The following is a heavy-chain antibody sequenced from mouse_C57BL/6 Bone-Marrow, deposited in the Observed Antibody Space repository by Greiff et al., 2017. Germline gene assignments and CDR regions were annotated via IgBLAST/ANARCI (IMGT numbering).Heavy chain of an antibody. CDR1: GYTFTSYG. D-gene: IGHD1-1*01. Sequence: VQLQESGAELVRPGASVKLSCKASGYTFTSYGISWVKQRTGQGLAWIGEIYPRSGNTDYNEKFKGNATLTADKSSSTAYMELRSLTSEDSAVYFYVIDCYGRSAWFAYWGQGTLVTVSA. CDR2: IYPRSGNT. J-gene: IGHJ3*01. CDR3: VIDCYGRSAWFAY. V-gene: IGHV1-81*01.